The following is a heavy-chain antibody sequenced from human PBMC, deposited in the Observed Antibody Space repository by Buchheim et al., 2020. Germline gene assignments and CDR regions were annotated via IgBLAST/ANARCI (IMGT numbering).Heavy chain of an antibody. D-gene: IGHD1-26*01. V-gene: IGHV3-30*18. J-gene: IGHJ4*02. Sequence: QVQLVESGGGVVQPGRSLRLSCAASGFTFSSYGMHWVRQAPGKGLEWVAVISYDGSNKYYADSVTGRFTISRDNSKNTLYLQMNSLRAEDTAVYYCAKDRVGYSGSYYGFDYWGQGTL. CDR3: AKDRVGYSGSYYGFDY. CDR1: GFTFSSYG. CDR2: ISYDGSNK.